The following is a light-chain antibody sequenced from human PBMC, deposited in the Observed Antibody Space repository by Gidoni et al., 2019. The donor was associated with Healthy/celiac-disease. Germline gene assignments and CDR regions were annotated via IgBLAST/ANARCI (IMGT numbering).Light chain of an antibody. J-gene: IGKJ4*01. CDR3: QQYYSTPPT. CDR1: QSVLYSSNNKNY. V-gene: IGKV4-1*01. CDR2: WAS. Sequence: IVMAQSPDPLSVSLGERATINCKSSQSVLYSSNNKNYVAWYQQKPGQPPKLLIYWASTRESGVPDRFSGSGSGTDFTLTISSLQAEDAAVYYCQQYYSTPPTFXGXTKVEIK.